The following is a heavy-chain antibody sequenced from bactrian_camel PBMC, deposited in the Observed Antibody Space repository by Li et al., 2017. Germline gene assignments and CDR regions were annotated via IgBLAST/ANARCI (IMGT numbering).Heavy chain of an antibody. J-gene: IGHJ4*01. CDR1: GFTFSYVY. CDR3: VRDEAGSLVY. V-gene: IGHV3S40*01. D-gene: IGHD1*01. Sequence: DVQLVESGGGLVQPGGSLRLSCAASGFTFSYVYMNWVRQAPGKGLEWVSSINLRGGATYYSDSMKGRFTISQDSLKNTVYLQMNSLKSEDTAVYYCVRDEAGSLVYWGQGTQVTVS. CDR2: INLRGGAT.